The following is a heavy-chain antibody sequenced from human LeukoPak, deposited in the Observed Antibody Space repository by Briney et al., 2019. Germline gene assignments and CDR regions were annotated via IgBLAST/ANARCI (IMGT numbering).Heavy chain of an antibody. J-gene: IGHJ4*02. Sequence: ETGGSLRFSCAASGFTFSSYAMSGVRQAPGKGRDGVSAISGSGGSTYYADSVKGRFTISRDNSKNTLYLQMNSLRAEDTAVYYCANCGGSCYYFLDWGQGTLVTVSS. D-gene: IGHD2-15*01. CDR2: ISGSGGST. CDR1: GFTFSSYA. V-gene: IGHV3-23*01. CDR3: ANCGGSCYYFLD.